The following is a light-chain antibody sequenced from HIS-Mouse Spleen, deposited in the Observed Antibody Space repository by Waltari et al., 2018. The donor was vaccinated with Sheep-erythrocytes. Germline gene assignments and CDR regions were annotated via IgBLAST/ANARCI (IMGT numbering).Light chain of an antibody. CDR1: KLGDKY. CDR2: QDS. CDR3: QAWDSSTVV. J-gene: IGLJ2*01. Sequence: YELTQPPSVSVSPGQTASITCSGHKLGDKYACWYQQKPGQSPVLVIYQDSKRPSGIPERFSGSNSGNTANLTISGTQAMDEADYYCQAWDSSTVVFGGGTKLTVL. V-gene: IGLV3-1*01.